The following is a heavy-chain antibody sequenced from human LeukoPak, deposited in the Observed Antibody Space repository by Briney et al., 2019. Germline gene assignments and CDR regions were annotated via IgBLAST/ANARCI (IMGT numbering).Heavy chain of an antibody. Sequence: PGGSLRLSCAASGFTFSSYAMHWVRQAPGKGLEWVAVISYDGSNKYYADSVKGRFTISRDNSKNTLYLQMNSLRAEDTAVYYCARDVPFAVKGDYYYGMDVWGQGTTVTVSS. D-gene: IGHD4-17*01. CDR1: GFTFSSYA. CDR3: ARDVPFAVKGDYYYGMDV. J-gene: IGHJ6*02. CDR2: ISYDGSNK. V-gene: IGHV3-30*04.